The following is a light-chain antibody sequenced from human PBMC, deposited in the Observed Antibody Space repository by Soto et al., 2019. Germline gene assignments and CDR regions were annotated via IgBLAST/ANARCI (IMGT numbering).Light chain of an antibody. J-gene: IGKJ1*01. CDR2: WAS. Sequence: DIVMTQSPDSLAVSLGERATINCKSSQSVLYSSNNKNYLAWYQQKPGQPPKLLIYWASTRESGVPARFSGSGSGTDFTLTISSLQAEDVAVYYCQQYYRPWTFGQGTKVDIK. CDR3: QQYYRPWT. CDR1: QSVLYSSNNKNY. V-gene: IGKV4-1*01.